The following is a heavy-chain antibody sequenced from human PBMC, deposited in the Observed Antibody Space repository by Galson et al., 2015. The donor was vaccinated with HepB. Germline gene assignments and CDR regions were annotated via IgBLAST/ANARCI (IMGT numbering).Heavy chain of an antibody. Sequence: SVKVSCKVSGYTLTELSMHWVRQAPGKGLEWMGGFDPEDGETIYAQKFQGRVTMTEDTSTDTAYMELSSLRSEDTAVYYCATSPRGGTPYYYYYYGMDVWGQGTTVTVSS. CDR1: GYTLTELS. J-gene: IGHJ6*02. D-gene: IGHD4-23*01. CDR2: FDPEDGET. V-gene: IGHV1-24*01. CDR3: ATSPRGGTPYYYYYYGMDV.